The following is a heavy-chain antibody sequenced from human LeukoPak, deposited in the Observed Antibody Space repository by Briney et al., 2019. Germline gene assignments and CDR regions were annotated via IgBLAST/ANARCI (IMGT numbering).Heavy chain of an antibody. CDR2: IDTNTGNP. J-gene: IGHJ4*02. CDR1: GYTFSSYP. CDR3: ARGGGARLRYPFDY. Sequence: ASVKVSCTASGYTFSSYPMIWVRQAPGQGLEWMGWIDTNTGNPSNAQGFTGRFVFSLDTSVSTTFLHINNLKADDTAVYYCARGGGARLRYPFDYWGQGTLVTVSS. D-gene: IGHD3-16*01. V-gene: IGHV7-4-1*02.